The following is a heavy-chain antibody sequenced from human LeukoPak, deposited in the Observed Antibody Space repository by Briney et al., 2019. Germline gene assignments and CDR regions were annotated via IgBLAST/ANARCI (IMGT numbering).Heavy chain of an antibody. V-gene: IGHV1-46*01. D-gene: IGHD4-17*01. CDR3: AKEIWPTVTTPGHTYFDY. Sequence: ASVKVSCKASGYTFTSYYMHWVRQAPGQGLEWMGIINPSGGSTSYAQKFQGRVTMTRDMSTSTVYMELSSLRSEDTAVYYCAKEIWPTVTTPGHTYFDYWGQGALVTVSS. CDR1: GYTFTSYY. J-gene: IGHJ4*02. CDR2: INPSGGST.